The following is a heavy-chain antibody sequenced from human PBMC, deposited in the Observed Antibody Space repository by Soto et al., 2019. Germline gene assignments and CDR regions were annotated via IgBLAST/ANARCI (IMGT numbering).Heavy chain of an antibody. D-gene: IGHD5-12*01. CDR2: IYYSGST. CDR1: GGSINNFY. Sequence: LETLSLTCTVSGGSINNFYWSWIRQPPGKGLEWIGYIYYSGSTHYSPSLKSRVTISVDTSKNQFSLKLSSVTAADTAVYYCARESRLGYRFFDFWGQGTLVTVSS. J-gene: IGHJ4*02. CDR3: ARESRLGYRFFDF. V-gene: IGHV4-59*12.